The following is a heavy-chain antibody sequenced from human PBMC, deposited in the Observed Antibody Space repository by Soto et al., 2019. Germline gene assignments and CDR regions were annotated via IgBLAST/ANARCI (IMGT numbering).Heavy chain of an antibody. CDR1: GVSISPYY. Sequence: XETLFLTCTVSGVSISPYYWRWIRQPPGKGLEWIGSIYYSGTTKYNPSLKSRVTISADTSKNHFSLKLSSVTAADTAVYYCARVGGYYGDYPNFDYWGQGTLVTVSS. CDR2: IYYSGTT. CDR3: ARVGGYYGDYPNFDY. D-gene: IGHD4-17*01. J-gene: IGHJ4*02. V-gene: IGHV4-59*01.